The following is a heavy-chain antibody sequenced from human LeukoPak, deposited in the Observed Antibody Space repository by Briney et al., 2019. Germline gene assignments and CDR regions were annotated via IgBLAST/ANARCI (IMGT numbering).Heavy chain of an antibody. Sequence: PGGSLRLSCAACGFTFRSYAMNWVRQAPGKGLEWVASISGNDGTTYYADSVKGRFTISRDNSKNTLSLQMNSLRAEDTAVYYCARYFDWLLFSDYWGQGTLVTVSS. CDR2: ISGNDGTT. V-gene: IGHV3-23*01. CDR3: ARYFDWLLFSDY. J-gene: IGHJ4*02. CDR1: GFTFRSYA. D-gene: IGHD3-9*01.